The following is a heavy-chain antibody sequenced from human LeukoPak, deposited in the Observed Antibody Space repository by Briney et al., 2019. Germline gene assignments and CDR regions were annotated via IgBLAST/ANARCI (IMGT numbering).Heavy chain of an antibody. Sequence: SETLSLTCTVSGGSISSSSYYWGWIRQSPGKGLEWIGSIYYSGSTYYNPSLKSRVTISVDTSKNQFSLKLSSVTAADTAVYYCASHPDDILTPFDYWGQGTLVTVSS. D-gene: IGHD3-9*01. CDR3: ASHPDDILTPFDY. CDR1: GGSISSSSYY. J-gene: IGHJ4*02. V-gene: IGHV4-39*01. CDR2: IYYSGST.